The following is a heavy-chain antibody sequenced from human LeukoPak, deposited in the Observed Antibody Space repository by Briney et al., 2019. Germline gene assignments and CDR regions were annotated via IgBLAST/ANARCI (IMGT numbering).Heavy chain of an antibody. CDR1: GGSISSGDYP. CDR3: ARNTGTTWYFDY. Sequence: SQTLSLTCAVSGGSISSGDYPWSWIRQPPGKGLEWIGYIFHTGHTSYNPSLKSRVTISVDMSKNQLSLKLSSVTAADTAVYYCARNTGTTWYFDYWGQGTLVTVSS. J-gene: IGHJ4*02. V-gene: IGHV4-30-2*01. CDR2: IFHTGHT. D-gene: IGHD1-1*01.